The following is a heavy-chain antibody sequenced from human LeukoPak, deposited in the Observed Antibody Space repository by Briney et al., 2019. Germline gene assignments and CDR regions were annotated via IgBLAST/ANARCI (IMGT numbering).Heavy chain of an antibody. CDR1: GFTFSSYW. D-gene: IGHD2-8*02. CDR2: INSDGSST. V-gene: IGHV3-74*01. J-gene: IGHJ4*02. CDR3: ARSPPVAYVDY. Sequence: QSGGSLRLSCAASGFTFSSYWMHWVRQAPGKGLVWVSRINSDGSSTSYADSVKGRFTISRDNAKNTLYLQMNSLRAEDTAVYYCARSPPVAYVDYWGQGTLVTVSS.